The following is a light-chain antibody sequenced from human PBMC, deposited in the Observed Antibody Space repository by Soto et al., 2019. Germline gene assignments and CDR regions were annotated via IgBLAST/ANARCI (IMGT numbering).Light chain of an antibody. Sequence: EIVMTQPPATLSVSPGETATLSCRASQSISSNSAWYQQKPGQAPRLLMFRTSSRATGFPARFSGSGSGTEFNLTISSLQSEDFGVYYCQQYNNWPRTFGQGTKVDIK. J-gene: IGKJ1*01. CDR3: QQYNNWPRT. CDR2: RTS. V-gene: IGKV3-15*01. CDR1: QSISSN.